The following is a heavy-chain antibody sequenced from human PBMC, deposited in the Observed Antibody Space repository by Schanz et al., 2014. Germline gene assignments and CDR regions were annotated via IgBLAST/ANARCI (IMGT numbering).Heavy chain of an antibody. Sequence: EVQLVESGGGLVQPGGSLRLSCAASEFTFSTDAMSWVRQAPGKGLEWLSVISASGGGTYYADSVKGRFTISRDNSKNTLYLQMNSLRAEDTAVYYCAKVRYSSGWPGDYSDDWGQGTPVTVSS. D-gene: IGHD6-25*01. V-gene: IGHV3-23*04. CDR1: EFTFSTDA. CDR3: AKVRYSSGWPGDYSDD. CDR2: ISASGGGT. J-gene: IGHJ4*03.